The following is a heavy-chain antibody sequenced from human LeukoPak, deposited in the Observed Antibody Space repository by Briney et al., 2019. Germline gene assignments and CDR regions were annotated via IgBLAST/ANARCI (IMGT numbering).Heavy chain of an antibody. CDR2: IYYSGST. V-gene: IGHV4-39*07. D-gene: IGHD2-15*01. CDR3: ARANIVVVVAALYFDY. Sequence: PSETLSLTCTVSGGSISSSSYYWGWIRQPPGKGLEWIGSIYYSGSTYYNPSLKSRVTISVDTSKNQFSLKLSSVTAADTAVYYCARANIVVVVAALYFDYWGQGTLVTVSS. CDR1: GGSISSSSYY. J-gene: IGHJ4*02.